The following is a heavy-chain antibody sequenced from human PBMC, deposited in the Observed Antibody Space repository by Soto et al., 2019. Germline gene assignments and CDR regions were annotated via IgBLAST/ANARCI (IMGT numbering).Heavy chain of an antibody. CDR3: ARRDSVCYYPYF. Sequence: SETLSLTCAGSGDTISSGYYWAWIRQPPRKGLEWVASIYHSGTTYYNPSLTSRVTISVDTSKNQFSLKLSSVTAADSAVYYWARRDSVCYYPYF. J-gene: IGHJ2*01. V-gene: IGHV4-38-2*01. CDR1: GDTISSGYY. D-gene: IGHD2-21*01. CDR2: IYHSGTT.